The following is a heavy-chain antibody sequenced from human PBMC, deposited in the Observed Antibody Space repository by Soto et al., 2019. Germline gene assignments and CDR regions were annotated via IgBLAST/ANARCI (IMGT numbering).Heavy chain of an antibody. Sequence: PSETLSLTCTVSGDSISSADYYWRWIRQTPGKGLEWIGHIFYSGTTYYNPSLKSRLTISVDTSKNHFSLRLTSVTAEDTAVYYCARSGERNYYYYGMDVWGQGTTVTVSS. D-gene: IGHD1-1*01. CDR1: GDSISSADYY. J-gene: IGHJ6*02. V-gene: IGHV4-30-4*01. CDR2: IFYSGTT. CDR3: ARSGERNYYYYGMDV.